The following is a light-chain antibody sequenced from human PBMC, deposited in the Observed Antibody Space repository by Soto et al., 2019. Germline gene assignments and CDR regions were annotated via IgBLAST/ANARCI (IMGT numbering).Light chain of an antibody. CDR3: SSYTSSSTLLYV. CDR1: SSDVVGYNY. J-gene: IGLJ1*01. V-gene: IGLV2-14*01. Sequence: SVLTQPASVSGSPGQSITISCTGTSSDVVGYNYVSWYQQHPGKAPKLMIYEVSNRPSGVSNRFSGSKSGNTASLTISGLQAEDEADYYCSSYTSSSTLLYVFGTGTKVTVL. CDR2: EVS.